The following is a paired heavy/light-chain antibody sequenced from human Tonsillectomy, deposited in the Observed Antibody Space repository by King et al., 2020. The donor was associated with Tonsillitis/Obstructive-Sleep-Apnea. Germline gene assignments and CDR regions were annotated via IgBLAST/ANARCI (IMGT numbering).Light chain of an antibody. CDR1: ELGDKY. CDR3: QAWDSGTAV. V-gene: IGLV3-1*01. Sequence: SYELTQPPSVSVSPGQTASITCSGDELGDKYACWYQQKPGQSPILVIYQDTKRPSGIPERFSGSNSGNTATLTISGTQAMDEADYYCQAWDSGTAVFGGGTKLTVL. CDR2: QDT. J-gene: IGLJ2*01.
Heavy chain of an antibody. D-gene: IGHD6-13*01. Sequence: QVQLVESGGGLVKPGGSLRLSCAASGFTFSDFYMSWIRQAPGKGLEWVSYISRSSSYTNYADSVKGRFTISRDNPKNSLFLQMNSLRADDTAVYYCARALNSSSKYRPDAFDIWGQGTLVTVSS. V-gene: IGHV3-11*05. J-gene: IGHJ3*02. CDR2: ISRSSSYT. CDR3: ARALNSSSKYRPDAFDI. CDR1: GFTFSDFY.